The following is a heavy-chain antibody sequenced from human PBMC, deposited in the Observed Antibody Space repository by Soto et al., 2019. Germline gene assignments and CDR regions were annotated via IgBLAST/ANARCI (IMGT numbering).Heavy chain of an antibody. J-gene: IGHJ5*02. CDR3: ARQYIESDNWFDP. D-gene: IGHD5-18*01. V-gene: IGHV5-10-1*01. Sequence: HVTISADKSISTAYLQWSSLKASDTAMYYCARQYIESDNWFDPWGQGTLVTVSS.